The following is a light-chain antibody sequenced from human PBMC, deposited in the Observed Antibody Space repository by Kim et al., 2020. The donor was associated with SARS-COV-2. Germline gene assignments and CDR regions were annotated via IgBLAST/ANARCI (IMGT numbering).Light chain of an antibody. CDR2: AAS. Sequence: ASVGARVTITCRASQSVGDYLSCYQQSPGKAPKLLIYAASTLQSGVPSRFSGSGSGTDFTLTITSLQPEDFATYFCQRSSIYPPTFGQGTKVDIK. J-gene: IGKJ1*01. V-gene: IGKV1-9*01. CDR3: QRSSIYPPT. CDR1: QSVGDY.